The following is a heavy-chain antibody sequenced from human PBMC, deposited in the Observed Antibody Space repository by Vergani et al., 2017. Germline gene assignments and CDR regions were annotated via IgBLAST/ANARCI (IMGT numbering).Heavy chain of an antibody. V-gene: IGHV4-34*01. CDR2: INHSGST. D-gene: IGHD4-17*01. Sequence: QVQLQQWGAGLLKPSETLSLTCAVYGGSFSGYYWSWIRQPPGKGLEWIGEINHSGSTNYNPSLKSRVTISVDTSKNQFSLKLSSVTAADTAVYYCAREYYGDDYFDHWGQGTLVTVSS. J-gene: IGHJ4*02. CDR3: AREYYGDDYFDH. CDR1: GGSFSGYY.